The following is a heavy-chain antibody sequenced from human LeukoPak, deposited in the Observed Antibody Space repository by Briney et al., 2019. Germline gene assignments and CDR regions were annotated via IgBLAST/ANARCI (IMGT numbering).Heavy chain of an antibody. J-gene: IGHJ4*02. Sequence: GGSLRLSCAASGFTFSSYGMHWVRRAPGKGLEWVAVISYDGSNKYYADSVKGRFTISRDNSKNTLYLQMNSLRAEDTAVYYCASSYDILTGSPDYWGQGTLVTVSS. CDR2: ISYDGSNK. D-gene: IGHD3-9*01. CDR1: GFTFSSYG. CDR3: ASSYDILTGSPDY. V-gene: IGHV3-30*03.